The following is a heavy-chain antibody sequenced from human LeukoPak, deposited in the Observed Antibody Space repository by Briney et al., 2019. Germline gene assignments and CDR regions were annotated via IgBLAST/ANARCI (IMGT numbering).Heavy chain of an antibody. CDR1: GFTFSGSA. J-gene: IGHJ4*02. CDR2: IRSTANGYAT. D-gene: IGHD5-12*01. Sequence: GGSLRLSCAASGFTFSGSALHWVRQASGKGLEWVGRIRSTANGYATAYAASVKGRFTISRDDSKNTAYLQMDSLKTEDTAVYYCASVRGYSGYELDYWGQGTLVTVSS. V-gene: IGHV3-73*01. CDR3: ASVRGYSGYELDY.